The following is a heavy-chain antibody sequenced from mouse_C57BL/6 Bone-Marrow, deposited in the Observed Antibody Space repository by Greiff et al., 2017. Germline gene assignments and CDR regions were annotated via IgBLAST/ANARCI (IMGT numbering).Heavy chain of an antibody. CDR3: ARWSSSSPFYAMDH. D-gene: IGHD1-1*01. CDR2: IYPGDGDT. Sequence: QVQLQQSGPELVKPGASVKISCKASGYAFSSSWMNWVKQRPGKGLEWIGRIYPGDGDTNYNGKFKGKATLTADKSSSTAYMQLSSLTSEDSAVDVGARWSSSSPFYAMDHWAQGTSVTVSS. CDR1: GYAFSSSW. J-gene: IGHJ4*01. V-gene: IGHV1-82*01.